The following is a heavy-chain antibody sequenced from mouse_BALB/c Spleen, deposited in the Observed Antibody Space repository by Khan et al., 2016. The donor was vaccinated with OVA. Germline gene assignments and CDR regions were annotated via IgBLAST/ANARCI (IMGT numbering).Heavy chain of an antibody. Sequence: VQLQQSGPELVKPGASVKISCKASGYSFTGYFMNWVMQSHGKSLEWIGRINPHIGETFYNQKFKDKATLTVDESSRTAHMELRSLASEDSAVYYCARKNGSDFDYWGQGTTLTGSS. J-gene: IGHJ2*01. V-gene: IGHV1-20*02. CDR3: ARKNGSDFDY. CDR1: GYSFTGYF. CDR2: INPHIGET. D-gene: IGHD1-1*01.